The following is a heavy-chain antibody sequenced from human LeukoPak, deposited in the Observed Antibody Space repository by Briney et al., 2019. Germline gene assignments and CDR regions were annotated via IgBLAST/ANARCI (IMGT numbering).Heavy chain of an antibody. Sequence: QTGGSLRLSCAASGFTFTTYSMNWVRQAPGQGLEWLSRISSGTIAYADSVKGRFTISRDIGKNSLYLQMNNLRVEDTAVYYCARDFGYSFDYWGQGTLVTVSS. CDR1: GFTFTTYS. D-gene: IGHD1-26*01. CDR2: ISSGTI. V-gene: IGHV3-48*01. J-gene: IGHJ4*02. CDR3: ARDFGYSFDY.